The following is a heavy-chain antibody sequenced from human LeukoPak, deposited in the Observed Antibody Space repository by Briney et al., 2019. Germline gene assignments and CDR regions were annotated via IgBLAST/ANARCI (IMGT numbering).Heavy chain of an antibody. D-gene: IGHD6-13*01. V-gene: IGHV1-46*01. CDR1: GYTFTSYY. CDR2: INPSGGST. J-gene: IGHJ4*02. CDR3: ARDLGEQQLENGVDY. Sequence: GASVKVSCKASGYTFTSYYMHWVRQAPGQGLEWMGIINPSGGSTSYAQKFQGRVTMTRDTSTSTVYMELSSLRSEDTAVYYCARDLGEQQLENGVDYWGQGTLVTVSS.